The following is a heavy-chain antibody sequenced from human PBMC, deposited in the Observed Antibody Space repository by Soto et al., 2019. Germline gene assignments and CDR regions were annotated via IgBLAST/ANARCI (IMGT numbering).Heavy chain of an antibody. Sequence: GGSLRLSCATSGFTFSDYVIHWVRQAPGKGLEWVAVLWYHGSEKFDADSVKCRFTISRDNDKDSLGLNMNSLRAEDTGVYFCAREAAYGVWFAGGYFDLWGQGTQVTVSS. CDR2: LWYHGSEK. V-gene: IGHV3-33*01. J-gene: IGHJ4*02. CDR1: GFTFSDYV. D-gene: IGHD4-17*01. CDR3: AREAAYGVWFAGGYFDL.